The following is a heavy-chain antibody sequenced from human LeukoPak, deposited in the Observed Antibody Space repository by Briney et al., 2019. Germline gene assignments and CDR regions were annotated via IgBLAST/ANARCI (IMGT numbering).Heavy chain of an antibody. CDR2: INPNSGGT. CDR3: ARDLVGAIEGLDY. D-gene: IGHD1-26*01. Sequence: ASVKVSCKASGYTFTGYYMHWVRQAPGQGLEWMGWINPNSGGTNYAQKFQGRVTMTRDTSISTAHMELSRLRSDDTAVYYCARDLVGAIEGLDYWGQGTLVTVSS. J-gene: IGHJ4*02. V-gene: IGHV1-2*02. CDR1: GYTFTGYY.